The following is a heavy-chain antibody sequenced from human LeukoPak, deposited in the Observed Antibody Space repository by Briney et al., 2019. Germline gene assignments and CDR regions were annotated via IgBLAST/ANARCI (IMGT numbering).Heavy chain of an antibody. Sequence: ASVKVSCKVSGYTLTELSMHWVRQAPRKGREWMGGFDPQDGGTIYAQKFQGRVTMTEETSPDTAYMELSSLRSEDTAVYYCVTVLSNYRTFDYWGQGTLVTVS. CDR1: GYTLTELS. D-gene: IGHD2/OR15-2a*01. J-gene: IGHJ4*02. CDR3: VTVLSNYRTFDY. V-gene: IGHV1-24*01. CDR2: FDPQDGGT.